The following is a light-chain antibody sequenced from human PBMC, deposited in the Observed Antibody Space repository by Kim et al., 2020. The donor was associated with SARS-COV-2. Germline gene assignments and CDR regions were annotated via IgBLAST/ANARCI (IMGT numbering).Light chain of an antibody. CDR1: QSVSSY. Sequence: DIVLTQSPATLSLSPGARATLSCRASQSVSSYLAWYQQTPGQAPRFLIYDASNRATGIPARFSGSGSGTDFTLTISSLEPEDFAVYYCQQRSTFGGGTRLDIK. V-gene: IGKV3-11*01. J-gene: IGKJ4*01. CDR3: QQRST. CDR2: DAS.